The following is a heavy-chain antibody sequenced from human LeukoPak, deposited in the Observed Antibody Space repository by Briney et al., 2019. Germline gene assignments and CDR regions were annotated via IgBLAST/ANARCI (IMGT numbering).Heavy chain of an antibody. CDR3: AAYCGGDCYSGGY. J-gene: IGHJ4*02. D-gene: IGHD2-21*02. Sequence: SVKVSCKASGFTFTSSAVQWVRQARGQRLEWIGWIVVGSGNTNYAQKFQERVTITRDMSTSTTYMELSSLRSEDTAVYYCAAYCGGDCYSGGYWGQGTLVTVSS. CDR1: GFTFTSSA. V-gene: IGHV1-58*01. CDR2: IVVGSGNT.